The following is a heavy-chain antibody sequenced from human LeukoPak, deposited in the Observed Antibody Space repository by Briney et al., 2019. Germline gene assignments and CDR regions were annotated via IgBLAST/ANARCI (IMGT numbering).Heavy chain of an antibody. V-gene: IGHV4-61*01. CDR2: IYYSGTT. Sequence: SETLSLTCTVSGGSVSSGSYYWSWIRQPPGKGLEWFVYIYYSGTTNYNPSLKSRVTISVDTSKNQFSLKLSSVTAADTAVYYCARHRYADKIVDYWGQGTLVTVSS. J-gene: IGHJ4*02. D-gene: IGHD2-8*01. CDR3: ARHRYADKIVDY. CDR1: GGSVSSGSYY.